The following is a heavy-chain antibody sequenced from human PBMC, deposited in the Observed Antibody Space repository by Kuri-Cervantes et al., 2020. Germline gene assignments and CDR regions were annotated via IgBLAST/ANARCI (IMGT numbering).Heavy chain of an antibody. Sequence: GESLKISCAASGFTFSSYAMSWVRQAPGKGLEWVSAISGSGGSTYYADSVKGRFTISRDNSKNTLYLQMNSLRAEDTAVYYCASKLTTRGYYDSSGYYYWGQGTLVTVSS. CDR3: ASKLTTRGYYDSSGYYY. CDR1: GFTFSSYA. V-gene: IGHV3-23*01. J-gene: IGHJ4*02. CDR2: ISGSGGST. D-gene: IGHD3-22*01.